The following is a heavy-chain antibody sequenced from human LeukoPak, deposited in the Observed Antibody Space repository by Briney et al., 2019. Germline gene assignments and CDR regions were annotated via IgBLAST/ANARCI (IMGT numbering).Heavy chain of an antibody. CDR1: GGSISSYY. CDR2: IYYSGST. Sequence: SETLSLTCTVSGGSISSYYWSWIRQPPGKGLEWIGYIYYSGSTNYNPSLKSRVTISVDTSKNQFSLKLSSVTAADTAVYYCASHQRWLQLNYFDYWGQGTLVTVSS. D-gene: IGHD5-24*01. V-gene: IGHV4-59*08. CDR3: ASHQRWLQLNYFDY. J-gene: IGHJ4*02.